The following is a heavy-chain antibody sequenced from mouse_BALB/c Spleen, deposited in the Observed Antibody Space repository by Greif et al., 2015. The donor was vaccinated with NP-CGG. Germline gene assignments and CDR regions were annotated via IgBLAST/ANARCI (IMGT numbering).Heavy chain of an antibody. CDR2: IYPGDGDT. D-gene: IGHD2-1*01. J-gene: IGHJ3*01. CDR3: ARSTPWFAY. Sequence: VQLVESGAELVRPGSSVKISCKASGYAFSSYWMNWVKQRPGQGLEWIGQIYPGDGDTNYNGKFKGKATLTADKSSSTAYMQLSSLTSEDSAVYFCARSTPWFAYWGQGTLVTVSA. V-gene: IGHV1-80*01. CDR1: GYAFSSYW.